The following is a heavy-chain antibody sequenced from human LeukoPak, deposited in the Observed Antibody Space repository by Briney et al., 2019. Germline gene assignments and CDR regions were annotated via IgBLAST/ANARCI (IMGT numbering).Heavy chain of an antibody. CDR2: IRYDGSNK. Sequence: GGSLRLSCAAPGFTFSSYGMHWVRQAPGKGLEWVAFIRYDGSNKYYADSVKGRFTISRDNSKNTLYLQMNSLRAEDTAVYYCAKDVGRWLQLKPDYWGQGTLVTVSS. J-gene: IGHJ4*02. CDR1: GFTFSSYG. CDR3: AKDVGRWLQLKPDY. V-gene: IGHV3-30*02. D-gene: IGHD5-24*01.